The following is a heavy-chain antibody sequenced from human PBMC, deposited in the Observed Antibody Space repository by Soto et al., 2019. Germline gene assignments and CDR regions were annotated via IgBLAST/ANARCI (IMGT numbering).Heavy chain of an antibody. CDR3: ARDWVEKQQLVTYYYGMDV. CDR1: GFTFSSYS. V-gene: IGHV3-21*01. Sequence: GWSLRLSCAASGFTFSSYSMNWVRQAPGKGLEWVSSISSSSSYIYYADSVKGRFTISRDNAKNSLYLQMNSLRAEDTAVYYCARDWVEKQQLVTYYYGMDVWGQGTTVTASS. J-gene: IGHJ6*02. D-gene: IGHD6-13*01. CDR2: ISSSSSYI.